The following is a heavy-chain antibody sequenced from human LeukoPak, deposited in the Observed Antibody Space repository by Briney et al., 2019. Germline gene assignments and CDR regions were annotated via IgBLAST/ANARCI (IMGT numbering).Heavy chain of an antibody. CDR3: ASGERYGGYDFDY. J-gene: IGHJ4*02. CDR1: GGTYSSYA. Sequence: ASVKVSCKASGGTYSSYAISWVRQAPGQGLEWMGRIIPIFGTANYAQKFQGRVTITTDESTSTAYMELSSLRSEDTAVYYCASGERYGGYDFDYWGQGTLVTVSS. D-gene: IGHD5-12*01. CDR2: IIPIFGTA. V-gene: IGHV1-69*05.